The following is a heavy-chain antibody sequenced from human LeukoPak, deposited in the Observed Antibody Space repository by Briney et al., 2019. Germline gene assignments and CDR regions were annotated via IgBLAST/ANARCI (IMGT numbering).Heavy chain of an antibody. CDR2: ISSSSSYI. CDR3: ASSPLYSSSWYGWDY. D-gene: IGHD6-13*01. J-gene: IGHJ4*02. V-gene: IGHV3-21*01. Sequence: GGSLRLSCAASGFTFSSYSMNWVRQAPGKGLEWGSSISSSSSYIYYADSVKGRFTISRDNAKNSLYLQMNSLRAEDTAVYYCASSPLYSSSWYGWDYWGQGTLVTVSS. CDR1: GFTFSSYS.